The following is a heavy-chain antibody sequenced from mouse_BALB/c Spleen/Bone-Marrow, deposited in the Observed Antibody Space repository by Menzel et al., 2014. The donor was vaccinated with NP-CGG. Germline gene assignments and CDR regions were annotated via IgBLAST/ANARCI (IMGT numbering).Heavy chain of an antibody. V-gene: IGHV1S29*02. CDR2: FNPYNDGS. J-gene: IGHJ2*01. CDR3: AKGGNYRYDFDY. CDR1: GYTFSDYN. Sequence: VQLQQSGPELVKPGASVKISCKASGYTFSDYNMHWVKQSHGKSLEWIGYFNPYNDGSKYNEKFKGKATLTSDKSSSTAYMELSSLTSEDSAVYYCAKGGNYRYDFDYWGQGTTLTVSS. D-gene: IGHD2-14*01.